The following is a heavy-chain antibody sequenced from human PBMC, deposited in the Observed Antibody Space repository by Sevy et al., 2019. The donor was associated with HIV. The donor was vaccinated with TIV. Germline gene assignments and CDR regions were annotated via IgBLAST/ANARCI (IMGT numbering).Heavy chain of an antibody. J-gene: IGHJ4*02. D-gene: IGHD3-3*01. CDR3: AKEDHDFWSGYYRRGPRGNFDY. CDR1: GFTFKDDF. CDR2: ISGSGGST. V-gene: IGHV3-23*01. Sequence: GGSLRLSCVGSGFTFKDDFMTWVRQAPGKGLEWVSAISGSGGSTYYADSVKGRFTISRDNSKNTLYLQMNSLRAEDTAVYYCAKEDHDFWSGYYRRGPRGNFDYWGQGTLVTVSS.